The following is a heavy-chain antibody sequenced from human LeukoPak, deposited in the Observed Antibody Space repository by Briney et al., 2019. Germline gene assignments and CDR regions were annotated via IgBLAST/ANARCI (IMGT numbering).Heavy chain of an antibody. V-gene: IGHV4-4*02. J-gene: IGHJ4*02. D-gene: IGHD3-3*01. CDR3: ARERQNKDFWSGGDY. Sequence: KASEALSLTCAVSGGSISSSNWWSWVRQPPGKGLEWIGEIYHSGSTNYNPSLKSRVTISVDKSKNQFSLKLSSVTAADTAVYYCARERQNKDFWSGGDYWGQGTLVTVSS. CDR2: IYHSGST. CDR1: GGSISSSNW.